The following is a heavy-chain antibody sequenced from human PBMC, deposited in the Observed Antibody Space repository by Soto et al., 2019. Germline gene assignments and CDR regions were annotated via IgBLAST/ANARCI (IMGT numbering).Heavy chain of an antibody. CDR3: AASYGSGYRAFDY. Sequence: QVQLVQSGTEVKKPGSSVKVSCKASGDTFSFYNINWVRQAPGLGLEWVGRINPIVSMSNYAQKFPDRVSMTTDKSTRTSYMELRSLRSDDTAMYFWAASYGSGYRAFDYWGQGALVIVSS. D-gene: IGHD3-10*01. CDR2: INPIVSMS. J-gene: IGHJ4*02. CDR1: GDTFSFYN. V-gene: IGHV1-69*02.